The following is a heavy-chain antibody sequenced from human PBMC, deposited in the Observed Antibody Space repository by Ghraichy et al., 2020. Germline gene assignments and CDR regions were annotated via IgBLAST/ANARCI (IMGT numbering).Heavy chain of an antibody. D-gene: IGHD3-16*01. CDR2: IIPIFGTA. CDR1: GGTFSSYA. V-gene: IGHV1-69*13. CDR3: ARGGDGEFGGYYYYGMDV. Sequence: SVKVSCKASGGTFSSYAISWVRQAPGQGLEWMGGIIPIFGTANYAQKFQGRVTITADESTSTAYMELSSLRSEDTAVYYCARGGDGEFGGYYYYGMDVWGQGTTVTVSS. J-gene: IGHJ6*02.